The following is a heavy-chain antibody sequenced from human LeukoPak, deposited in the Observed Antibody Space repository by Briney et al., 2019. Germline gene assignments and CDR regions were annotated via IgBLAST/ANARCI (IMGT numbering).Heavy chain of an antibody. CDR1: GGTFSSYA. Sequence: ASVKVSCKASGGTFSSYAISWVRQAPGQGLEWMGGIIPIFGTANYAQKFQGRVTITADESTSTAYMELSSLRSEDTAVYYCGVEYGSGSYYNTFDIWGQGTMVTVSS. J-gene: IGHJ3*02. CDR2: IIPIFGTA. V-gene: IGHV1-69*13. CDR3: GVEYGSGSYYNTFDI. D-gene: IGHD3-10*01.